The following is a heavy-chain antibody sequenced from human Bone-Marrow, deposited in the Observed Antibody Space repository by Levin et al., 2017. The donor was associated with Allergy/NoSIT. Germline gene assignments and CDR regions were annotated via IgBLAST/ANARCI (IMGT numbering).Heavy chain of an antibody. V-gene: IGHV1-2*02. CDR2: INPKSGDA. CDR3: ATSYCGGHCSPLDV. Sequence: GASVKVSCKASGYTFTVYNMHWVRQAPGQGLEWMGWINPKSGDASYAQDFQGRVSMTSDTSMSTAYMELSRLRPGDTAVYYCATSYCGGHCSPLDVWGQGTLVTVSS. CDR1: GYTFTVYN. J-gene: IGHJ4*02. D-gene: IGHD2-21*02.